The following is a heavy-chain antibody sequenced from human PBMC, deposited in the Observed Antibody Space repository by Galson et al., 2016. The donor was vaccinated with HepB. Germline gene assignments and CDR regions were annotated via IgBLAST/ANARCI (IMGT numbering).Heavy chain of an antibody. CDR3: AKDPGIVGATSPWVGMDV. CDR1: GFTFSSYG. CDR2: ISYDGSNK. V-gene: IGHV3-30*18. J-gene: IGHJ6*02. Sequence: SLRLSCAASGFTFSSYGMHWVRQAPGKGLEWVAVISYDGSNKYYADSVKGRFTISRDNSKNTLYLQMNSLRAEDTAMYYCAKDPGIVGATSPWVGMDVWGQGTTVTVSS. D-gene: IGHD1-26*01.